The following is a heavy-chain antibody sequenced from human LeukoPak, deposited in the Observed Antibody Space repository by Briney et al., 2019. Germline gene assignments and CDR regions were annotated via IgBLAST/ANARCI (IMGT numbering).Heavy chain of an antibody. Sequence: GGSLRLSCAASGISFSSHGMHWVRQAPGKGLEWVAVIWYDGSNIYYADSVKGRFTISRDNSKNTLHLQMNSLRAEDTALYYCARARNDYDSNGFSFLDYWGQGTPVTVSS. V-gene: IGHV3-33*01. CDR1: GISFSSHG. D-gene: IGHD3-22*01. CDR2: IWYDGSNI. J-gene: IGHJ4*02. CDR3: ARARNDYDSNGFSFLDY.